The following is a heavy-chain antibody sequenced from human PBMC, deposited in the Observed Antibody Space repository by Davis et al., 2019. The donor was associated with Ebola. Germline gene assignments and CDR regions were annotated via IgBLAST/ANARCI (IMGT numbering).Heavy chain of an antibody. CDR1: GGSISSYY. Sequence: MPSETLSLTCTVSGGSISSYYWSWIRQPPGKGLEWIGYIYYSGSTTYNPSLKSRVTTAVDTSKNQFSLKLSSVTAADTAVYYCARLASYYYDSSGYKALYYFDYWGQGTLVTVSS. J-gene: IGHJ4*02. CDR2: IYYSGST. V-gene: IGHV4-59*08. CDR3: ARLASYYYDSSGYKALYYFDY. D-gene: IGHD3-22*01.